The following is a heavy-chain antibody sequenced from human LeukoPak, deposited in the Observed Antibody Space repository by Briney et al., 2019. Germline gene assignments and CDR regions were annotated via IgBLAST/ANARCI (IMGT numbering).Heavy chain of an antibody. J-gene: IGHJ4*02. V-gene: IGHV1-58*02. Sequence: SVKVSCKASGFTFTSSAMQWVRQARGQRIERIGWIVVGSGNTNYAQKFQERFTISRDMSTSTAYMELSSLRSEDTAVYYCAATSGVLDYWGQGTLVTVSS. CDR3: AATSGVLDY. CDR1: GFTFTSSA. CDR2: IVVGSGNT. D-gene: IGHD3-10*01.